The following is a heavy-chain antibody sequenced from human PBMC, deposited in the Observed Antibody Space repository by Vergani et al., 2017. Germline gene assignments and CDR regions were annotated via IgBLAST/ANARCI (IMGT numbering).Heavy chain of an antibody. V-gene: IGHV4-59*01. D-gene: IGHD2-2*02. Sequence: QVQLQESGPGLVKPSETLSLTCTVSGGSISSYYWSWIRQPPGKGLEWIGYIYYSGSTNYKPSLKSRVTISVDTSKNQFSLKLSSVTAADTAVYYCAGGYCSSTSCYIDYMDVWGKGTTVTVSS. CDR3: AGGYCSSTSCYIDYMDV. CDR2: IYYSGST. CDR1: GGSISSYY. J-gene: IGHJ6*03.